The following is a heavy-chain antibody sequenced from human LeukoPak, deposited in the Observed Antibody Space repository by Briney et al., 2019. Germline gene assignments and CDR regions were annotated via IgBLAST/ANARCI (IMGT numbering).Heavy chain of an antibody. CDR2: ISYDASNK. Sequence: GGSLRLSCAASGFTFSRYGMHWVRQTPGKGLEWVAVISYDASNKYYADSVKGRFTISRDNSKNTLYLQRNSLRAEDTAVYYCAKSHGYSYGFDYWGQGTLVTVSS. CDR3: AKSHGYSYGFDY. J-gene: IGHJ4*02. D-gene: IGHD5-18*01. V-gene: IGHV3-30*18. CDR1: GFTFSRYG.